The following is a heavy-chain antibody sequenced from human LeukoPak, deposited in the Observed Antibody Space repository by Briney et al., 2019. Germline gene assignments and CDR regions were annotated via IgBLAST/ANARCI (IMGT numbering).Heavy chain of an antibody. Sequence: PSETLSLTCTVSGGSISSYYWNWIRQPAGRALEWIGFIHYSGSTNYNPSLKSRVTISVDTSKNQFSLRVSSVTAADTAVYYCARVRSSSSLSPWYFDLWGRGTLVTVSS. V-gene: IGHV4-59*01. CDR2: IHYSGST. CDR3: ARVRSSSSLSPWYFDL. D-gene: IGHD6-13*01. J-gene: IGHJ2*01. CDR1: GGSISSYY.